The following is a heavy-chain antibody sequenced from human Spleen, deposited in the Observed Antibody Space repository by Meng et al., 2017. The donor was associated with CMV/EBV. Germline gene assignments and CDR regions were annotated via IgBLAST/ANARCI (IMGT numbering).Heavy chain of an antibody. CDR1: GFIFSDYY. Sequence: GESLKISCAASGFIFSDYYMTWIRQAPGKGLEWISYISSSGSIKKYADSVEGRFTISRDNAKKSLYLQMNSLRAEDTAVYYCARDNSYCSSTSCYTDTYYYYGMDVWGQGTTVTVSS. D-gene: IGHD2-2*02. V-gene: IGHV3-11*04. CDR2: ISSSGSIK. CDR3: ARDNSYCSSTSCYTDTYYYYGMDV. J-gene: IGHJ6*02.